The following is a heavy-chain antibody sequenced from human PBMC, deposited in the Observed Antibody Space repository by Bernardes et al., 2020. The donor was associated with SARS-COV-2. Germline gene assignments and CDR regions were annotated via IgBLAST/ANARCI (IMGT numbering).Heavy chain of an antibody. V-gene: IGHV1-24*01. D-gene: IGHD7-27*01. CDR1: GYTLSEIS. CDR3: VTGAWGYFFDH. CDR2: FDPEDGET. J-gene: IGHJ4*02. Sequence: VKVSCKVSGYTLSEISMHWVRQAPGKGLEWMGSFDPEDGETIYAQKVQGRVTMSEDTSTDTAYVELSRLRSEDTAVYYCVTGAWGYFFDHWGQGTLVTVSS.